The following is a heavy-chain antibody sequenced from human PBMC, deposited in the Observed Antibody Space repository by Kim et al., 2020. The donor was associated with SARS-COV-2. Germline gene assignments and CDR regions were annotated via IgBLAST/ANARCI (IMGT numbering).Heavy chain of an antibody. J-gene: IGHJ3*02. D-gene: IGHD6-13*01. Sequence: GGSLRLSCAASGFTFDDYAMHWVRQAPGKGLEWVSGISWNSGSIGYADSVKGRFTISRDNAKNSLYLQMNSLRAEDTALYYCAKDMTQQLVSGIHAFDIWCQGTMVTVSS. V-gene: IGHV3-9*01. CDR1: GFTFDDYA. CDR2: ISWNSGSI. CDR3: AKDMTQQLVSGIHAFDI.